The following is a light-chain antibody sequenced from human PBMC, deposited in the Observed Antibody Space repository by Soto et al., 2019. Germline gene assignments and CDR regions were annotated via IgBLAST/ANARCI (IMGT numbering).Light chain of an antibody. Sequence: DIQMTQSPSSLSASVGDRVTVTCRASQSIGRYLNWYQQKPGKAPKLLIYGASTRATGIPARFSGSGSGTEFTLTISSLQSEDFAVYYCQQYNNWPPMYTFGQGTKLEIK. CDR2: GAS. CDR3: QQYNNWPPMYT. V-gene: IGKV1-39*01. J-gene: IGKJ2*01. CDR1: QSIGRY.